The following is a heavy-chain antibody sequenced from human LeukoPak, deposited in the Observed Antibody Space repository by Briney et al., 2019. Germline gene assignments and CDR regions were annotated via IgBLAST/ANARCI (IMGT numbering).Heavy chain of an antibody. CDR2: IYSGGST. CDR3: ARDFDYYDSSGYDAPLDV. Sequence: GGSLRLSCAASEFTVSSNYMSWVRQAPGKGLEWVSVIYSGGSTYYADSVKGRFTISRDNAKNSLYLQMNSLRAEDTAVYYCARDFDYYDSSGYDAPLDVWGQGTTVTVSS. CDR1: EFTVSSNY. V-gene: IGHV3-66*01. J-gene: IGHJ6*02. D-gene: IGHD3-22*01.